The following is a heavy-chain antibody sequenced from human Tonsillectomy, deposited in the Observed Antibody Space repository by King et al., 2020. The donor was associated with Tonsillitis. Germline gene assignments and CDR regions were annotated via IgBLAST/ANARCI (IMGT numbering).Heavy chain of an antibody. CDR1: GGSISSYY. V-gene: IGHV4-59*01. CDR3: ARDLRYGGNSGGGDY. D-gene: IGHD4-23*01. J-gene: IGHJ4*02. Sequence: LQLQESGPGLVKPSETLSLTCTVSGGSISSYYWSWIRQPPGKGLEWIGYIYYSGSTNYNPCLKSRVTITVDTSKNQFSLKLSSVTAADTAVYYCARDLRYGGNSGGGDYWGQGTLVTVSS. CDR2: IYYSGST.